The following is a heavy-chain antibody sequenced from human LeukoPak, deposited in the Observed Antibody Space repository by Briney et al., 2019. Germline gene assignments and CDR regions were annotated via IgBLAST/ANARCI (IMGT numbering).Heavy chain of an antibody. V-gene: IGHV1-8*02. CDR3: ARGEIAAAGNEFDY. J-gene: IGHJ4*02. Sequence: AASVKVSCKASGYTFTSYYMHWVRQATGQGLEWMGWMNPNSGNTGYAQKFQGRVTMTRNTSISTAYMELSSLRSEDTAVYYCARGEIAAAGNEFDYWGQGTLVTVSS. CDR2: MNPNSGNT. D-gene: IGHD6-13*01. CDR1: GYTFTSYY.